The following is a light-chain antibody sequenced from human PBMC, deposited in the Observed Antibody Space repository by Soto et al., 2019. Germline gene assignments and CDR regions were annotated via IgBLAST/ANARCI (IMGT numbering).Light chain of an antibody. CDR2: AAS. CDR1: QSVTNNY. J-gene: IGKJ1*01. Sequence: EIVLTQSPGTLSLSPGERATLSCRASQSVTNNYLAWYQQKPGQGPRLLIYAASGRATGIPDRFSGSGSGTVFTPTISRLEPEDFAGYYCQQYVNSRTFGQGTKVEIK. V-gene: IGKV3-20*01. CDR3: QQYVNSRT.